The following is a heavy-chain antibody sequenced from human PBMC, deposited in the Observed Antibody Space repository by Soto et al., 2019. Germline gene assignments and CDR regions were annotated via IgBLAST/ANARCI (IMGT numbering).Heavy chain of an antibody. CDR1: GYNFIIYT. V-gene: IGHV1-69*08. Sequence: QVQLVQSGAEVKKPGSSVKVSCKSSGYNFIIYTITGVRQAPGQGLEWMGRIIPIFSQTNYAQKFQGRVTITADRSTSTVEMELSGLTSEDTAVYYCARGGVGAAGGMDVWGLGTTVNVS. CDR3: ARGGVGAAGGMDV. CDR2: IIPIFSQT. J-gene: IGHJ6*02. D-gene: IGHD1-26*01.